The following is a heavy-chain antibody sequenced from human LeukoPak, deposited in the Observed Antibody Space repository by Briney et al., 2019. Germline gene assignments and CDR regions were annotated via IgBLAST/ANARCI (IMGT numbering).Heavy chain of an antibody. J-gene: IGHJ6*02. CDR3: AGGGRNYYFYGMDG. V-gene: IGHV4-4*07. CDR1: GGSISSYY. Sequence: SDTLSLTCNVSGGSISSYYWNWIRQPAGQGLEWIGRIYTMGSTNYNPSLKSRVTMSVDTSKNQSSLKLTSVTAADTAVYYCAGGGRNYYFYGMDGWGQGSTVTVSS. D-gene: IGHD3-16*01. CDR2: IYTMGST.